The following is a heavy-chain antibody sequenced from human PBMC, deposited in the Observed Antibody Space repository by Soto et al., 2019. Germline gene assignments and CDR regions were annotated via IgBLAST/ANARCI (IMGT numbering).Heavy chain of an antibody. CDR1: GGSISSSNW. CDR2: IYHSGST. CDR3: ARGSYYYDSSGYYYVGDFDY. D-gene: IGHD3-22*01. J-gene: IGHJ4*02. Sequence: QVQLQESGPGLVKPSGTLSLTCAVSGGSISSSNWWSWVRQHPGKGLEWIGEIYHSGSTNYNPSLKSRFTISLEKAKNQFSRKLSSVTAADTAVYYCARGSYYYDSSGYYYVGDFDYWGQGTLVTVSS. V-gene: IGHV4-4*02.